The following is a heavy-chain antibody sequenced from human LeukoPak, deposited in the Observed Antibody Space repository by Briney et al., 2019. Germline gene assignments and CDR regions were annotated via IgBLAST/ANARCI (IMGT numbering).Heavy chain of an antibody. J-gene: IGHJ3*02. CDR2: ISGSSSYI. CDR3: ASRAVDTAMGMI. Sequence: GGSLRLSCAASGFTFSDYSMNWVRQAPGKGLEWVSSISGSSSYIYYADSVRGRFTISRDNSKNTLYLQMNSLRAEDTAVYYCASRAVDTAMGMIWGQGTMVTVSS. D-gene: IGHD5-18*01. CDR1: GFTFSDYS. V-gene: IGHV3-21*01.